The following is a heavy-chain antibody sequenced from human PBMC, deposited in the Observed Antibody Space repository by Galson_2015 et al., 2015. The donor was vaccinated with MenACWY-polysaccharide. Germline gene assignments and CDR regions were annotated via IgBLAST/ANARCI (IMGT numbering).Heavy chain of an antibody. V-gene: IGHV3-9*01. CDR3: AKANSGGICTSGWACWFDP. Sequence: SLRLSCAASGFTFDDYAMHWVRQAPGKGLEWVSCISWNSGSGTTYYADSVKGRFTISRDNSKNMVYLQMNSLRAEDTAIYYCAKANSGGICTSGWACWFDPWGQGSLVIVSS. D-gene: IGHD2-15*01. CDR2: ISWNSGSGTT. CDR1: GFTFDDYA. J-gene: IGHJ5*02.